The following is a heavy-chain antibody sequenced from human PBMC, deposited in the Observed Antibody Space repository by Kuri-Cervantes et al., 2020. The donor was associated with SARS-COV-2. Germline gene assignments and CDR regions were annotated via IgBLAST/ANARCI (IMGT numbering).Heavy chain of an antibody. V-gene: IGHV3-21*01. Sequence: GGSLRLSCAASGFSLGASAMSWVRQAPGKGLEWVCAIGITGTTTYYADSVQGRFTISRDNAKNSLYLQMNSLRAEDTAVYYCARTPTVTLYYFDYWGQGTLVTVSS. CDR2: IGITGTTT. CDR1: GFSLGASA. J-gene: IGHJ4*02. D-gene: IGHD4-17*01. CDR3: ARTPTVTLYYFDY.